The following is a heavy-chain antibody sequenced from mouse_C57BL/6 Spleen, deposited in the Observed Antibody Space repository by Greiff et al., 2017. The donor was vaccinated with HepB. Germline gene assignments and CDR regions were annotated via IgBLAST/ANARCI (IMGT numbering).Heavy chain of an antibody. CDR1: GFTFSDYY. Sequence: EVKLVESGGGLVQPGGSLKLSCAASGFTFSDYYMYWVRQTPEKRLEWVAYISNGGGSTYYPDTVRGRFPISRDNAKNTLYLQMSRLKSEDTAMYYCARQDYVSLYCYAMDYWGQGTSVTVSS. CDR2: ISNGGGST. J-gene: IGHJ4*01. V-gene: IGHV5-12*01. D-gene: IGHD1-1*01. CDR3: ARQDYVSLYCYAMDY.